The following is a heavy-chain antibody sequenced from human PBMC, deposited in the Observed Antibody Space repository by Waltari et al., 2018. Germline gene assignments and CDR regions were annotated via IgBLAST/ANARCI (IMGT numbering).Heavy chain of an antibody. Sequence: QVQLVQSGAELKKPGSSVKVSCKASGGSFSTYAITWVRQAPGQGLEWMGGIIPMFGTANYAQKIQDRVTIMTGESMTTAYMELSSLTSEDTAVYYCARGGLYGQQLLESAFEIWGQGTKVTVSS. CDR2: IIPMFGTA. D-gene: IGHD6-13*01. CDR1: GGSFSTYA. J-gene: IGHJ3*02. V-gene: IGHV1-69*05. CDR3: ARGGLYGQQLLESAFEI.